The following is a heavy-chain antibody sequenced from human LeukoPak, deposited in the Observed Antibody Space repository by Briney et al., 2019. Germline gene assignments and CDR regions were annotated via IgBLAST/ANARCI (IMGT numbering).Heavy chain of an antibody. CDR3: ARVAVVVTAKYNWFDP. CDR1: GGSISSYY. CDR2: IYYSGST. Sequence: SETLSLTCTVSGGSISSYYWSWIRQPPGKGLEWIGYIYYSGSTNYNPSLKSRVTISVDTSKNQFSLKLSSVTAADTAVYYCARVAVVVTAKYNWFDPWGQGTLVTVSS. D-gene: IGHD2-21*02. V-gene: IGHV4-59*01. J-gene: IGHJ5*02.